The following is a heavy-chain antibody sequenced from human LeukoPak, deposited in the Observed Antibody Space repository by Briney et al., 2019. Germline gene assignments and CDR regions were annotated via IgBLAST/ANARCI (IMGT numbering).Heavy chain of an antibody. J-gene: IGHJ4*02. Sequence: PGRSLRRSCAARGLIFNIYVMHWLRQAPGDVMARVSGISYEEKYEYYADSVKSRFTIHRHNPKNTLFVQMSSLRAEDRAIYCCAKDRDYNGSGSDYWGQGTLVTVSS. CDR3: AKDRDYNGSGSDY. D-gene: IGHD3-10*01. CDR1: GLIFNIYV. CDR2: ISYEEKYE. V-gene: IGHV3-30*18.